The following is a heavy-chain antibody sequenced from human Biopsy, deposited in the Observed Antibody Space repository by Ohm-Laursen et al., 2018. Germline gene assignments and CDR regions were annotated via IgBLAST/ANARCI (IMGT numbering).Heavy chain of an antibody. CDR2: IYPGGGT. V-gene: IGHV4-4*07. D-gene: IGHD1-26*01. Sequence: SDTLSLTCTVSGDPIRNYYWSRIRQAAGQGLEWIGRIYPGGGTIYNPSLKSRVTMSVDTSKNHFSLNLNCVTAADTAVYYCAGIVLGPTNDAFDIWGQGTMVTVSS. J-gene: IGHJ3*02. CDR3: AGIVLGPTNDAFDI. CDR1: GDPIRNYY.